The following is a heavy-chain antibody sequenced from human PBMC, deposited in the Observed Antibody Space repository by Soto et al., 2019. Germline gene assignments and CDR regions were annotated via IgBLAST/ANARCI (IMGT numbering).Heavy chain of an antibody. CDR1: GFTFSNHG. V-gene: IGHV3-30*03. CDR3: ATDRWLVSVSYYDMDV. J-gene: IGHJ6*02. D-gene: IGHD6-19*01. Sequence: QVQLVESGGGVVQPGRSLRLSCAASGFTFSNHGMHWVRQPPGKGLEWLAVISYDGSNEYYADSVKGRFTISRDNSNNTGSLQMNSLRAEDTAVYYCATDRWLVSVSYYDMDVWGQGTTVTVSS. CDR2: ISYDGSNE.